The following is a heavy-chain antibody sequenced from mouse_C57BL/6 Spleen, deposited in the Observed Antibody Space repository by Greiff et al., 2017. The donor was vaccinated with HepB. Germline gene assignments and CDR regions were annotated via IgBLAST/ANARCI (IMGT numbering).Heavy chain of an antibody. D-gene: IGHD1-1*01. CDR3: ARRGIYYYGRYYFDY. J-gene: IGHJ2*01. CDR1: GYTFTSYW. CDR2: IDPSDSYT. V-gene: IGHV1-50*01. Sequence: QVQLQQPGAELVKPGASVKLSCKASGYTFTSYWMQWVKQRPGQGLEWIGEIDPSDSYTNYNQKFKGKATLTVDTSSSTAYRQLSSLTSEDSAVYYCARRGIYYYGRYYFDYWGQGTTLTVSS.